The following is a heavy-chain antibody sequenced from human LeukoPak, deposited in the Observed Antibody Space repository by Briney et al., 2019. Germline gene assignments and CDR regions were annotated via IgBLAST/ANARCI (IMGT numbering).Heavy chain of an antibody. V-gene: IGHV3-48*03. Sequence: GGSLRLSCAASGFTFSSFEMDWVRQAPGKGLEWISYMSSRDNTRYYAESVRGRFTMSRDNAKNSLSLQMNGLRVEDTAVYYCARGFGRFGHRFGYLGQGTLVTVSS. J-gene: IGHJ4*02. CDR3: ARGFGRFGHRFGY. CDR2: MSSRDNTR. D-gene: IGHD3-10*01. CDR1: GFTFSSFE.